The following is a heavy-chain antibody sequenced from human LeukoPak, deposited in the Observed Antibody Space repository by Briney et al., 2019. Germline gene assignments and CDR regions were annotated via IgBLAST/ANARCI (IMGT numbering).Heavy chain of an antibody. D-gene: IGHD3-3*01. J-gene: IGHJ4*02. CDR3: ARRYDFWSGYPTAFDY. V-gene: IGHV1-2*02. Sequence: ASVKVSCKASGYTFTCYYIHWGRQAPGQGLGWMGFINPNTGGTSYAQKFQARVTMTRDTTISSAYMELSGLRSDDTAVYYCARRYDFWSGYPTAFDYWGQGTLVTVSS. CDR1: GYTFTCYY. CDR2: INPNTGGT.